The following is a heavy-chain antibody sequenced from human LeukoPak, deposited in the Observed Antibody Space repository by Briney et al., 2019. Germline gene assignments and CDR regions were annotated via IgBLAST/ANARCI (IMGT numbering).Heavy chain of an antibody. CDR2: ISYSATT. V-gene: IGHV4-59*11. D-gene: IGHD2-15*01. CDR1: GGSINDHY. Sequence: SETLSLTCTVSGGSINDHYWSWIRQPPGKGLEWIGFISYSATTNYPPSLQSRVDTSKNQLSLKLTSVTAADTAVYYCARDTPIDPYYYYYMDVWGKGTTVTVSS. J-gene: IGHJ6*03. CDR3: ARDTPIDPYYYYYMDV.